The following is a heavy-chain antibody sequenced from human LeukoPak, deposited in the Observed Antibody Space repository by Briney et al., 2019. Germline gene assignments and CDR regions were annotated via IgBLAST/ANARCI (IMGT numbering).Heavy chain of an antibody. CDR1: GYTFTSYA. CDR3: ASGYSYGYLLV. Sequence: ASVKVSCKASGYTFTSYAMNWVRQAPGQGLEWMGWINTNTGNPTYAQGFTGRFVFSLDTSVRTAYLQISSLKSEDTAVYYCASGYSYGYLLVWGQGTLVTVSS. D-gene: IGHD5-18*01. J-gene: IGHJ4*02. CDR2: INTNTGNP. V-gene: IGHV7-4-1*02.